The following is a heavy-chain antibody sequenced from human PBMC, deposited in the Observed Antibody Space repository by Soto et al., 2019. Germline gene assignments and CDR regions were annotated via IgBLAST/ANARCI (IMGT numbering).Heavy chain of an antibody. J-gene: IGHJ6*03. CDR3: ASNLDYGDYEAWGYYYYMDV. V-gene: IGHV4-34*01. CDR2: INHSGST. D-gene: IGHD4-17*01. CDR1: GGSFSGYY. Sequence: SETLSLTCAVYGGSFSGYYWSWIRQPPGKGLEWIGEINHSGSTNYNPSLKSRVTISVDTSKNQFSLKLSSVTAADTAVYYCASNLDYGDYEAWGYYYYMDVWGKGTTVTVSS.